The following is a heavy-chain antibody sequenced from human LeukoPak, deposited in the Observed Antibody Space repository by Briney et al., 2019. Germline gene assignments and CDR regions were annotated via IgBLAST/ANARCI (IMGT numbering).Heavy chain of an antibody. Sequence: GGSLRLSCAASGFTFSTCWMTWVRQAPGKGLEWVANIKQDGSEKYYVDSVKGRFTISRDNAKNSLYLQMNSLRAEDTAVYYCARPHPNYYGSGSNLDWGQGTLVTVSS. CDR3: ARPHPNYYGSGSNLD. CDR2: IKQDGSEK. V-gene: IGHV3-7*01. CDR1: GFTFSTCW. D-gene: IGHD3-10*01. J-gene: IGHJ4*02.